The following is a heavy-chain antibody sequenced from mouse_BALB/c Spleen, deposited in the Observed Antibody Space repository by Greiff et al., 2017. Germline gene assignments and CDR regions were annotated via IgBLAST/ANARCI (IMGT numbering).Heavy chain of an antibody. D-gene: IGHD2-1*01. J-gene: IGHJ1*01. CDR1: GFTFSSYT. CDR3: ARPGKGWYFDV. Sequence: EVQRVESGGGLVQPGGSLKLSCAASGFTFSSYTMSWVRQTPEKRLEWVAYISNGGGSTYYPDTVKGRFTISRDNAKNTLYLQMSSLKSEDTAMYYCARPGKGWYFDVWGAGTTVTVSS. V-gene: IGHV5-12-2*01. CDR2: ISNGGGST.